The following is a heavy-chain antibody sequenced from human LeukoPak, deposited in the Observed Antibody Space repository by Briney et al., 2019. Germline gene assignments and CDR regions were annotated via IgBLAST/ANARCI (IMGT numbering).Heavy chain of an antibody. D-gene: IGHD6-13*01. CDR2: MNPNSGNT. Sequence: ASVKVSCKASGYTFTSYDINWVRQATGQGHEWLGWMNPNSGNTGYAQKFQGRVTMTRNTSISTAYMELSSLRSEDTAVYYCARGPAEAAAGPYYYYYYMDVWGKGTTVTVSS. J-gene: IGHJ6*03. CDR1: GYTFTSYD. CDR3: ARGPAEAAAGPYYYYYYMDV. V-gene: IGHV1-8*01.